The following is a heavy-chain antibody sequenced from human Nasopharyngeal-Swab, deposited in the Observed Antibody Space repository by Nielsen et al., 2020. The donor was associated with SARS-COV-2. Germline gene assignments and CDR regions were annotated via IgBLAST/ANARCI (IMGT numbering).Heavy chain of an antibody. V-gene: IGHV6-1*01. CDR1: GDSVSSHSAG. Sequence: SETLSLTCAISGDSVSSHSAGWNWIRQSPSRGLEWLGRTLYRSKWYNDYAESVKSRIAVNPDPSKNQFSLQLNSVTPEDTAVYYCARGRDFSFDSWGQGTLVTASS. D-gene: IGHD3-3*01. CDR3: ARGRDFSFDS. J-gene: IGHJ4*02. CDR2: TLYRSKWYN.